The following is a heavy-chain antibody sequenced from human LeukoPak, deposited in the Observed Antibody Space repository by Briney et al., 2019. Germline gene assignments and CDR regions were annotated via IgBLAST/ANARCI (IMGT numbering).Heavy chain of an antibody. J-gene: IGHJ1*01. CDR1: GFTFSSYA. CDR2: ISGSGGST. V-gene: IGHV3-23*01. D-gene: IGHD6-19*01. CDR3: AKDSANGWLVLSSVHSY. Sequence: PGGSLSLPCAASGFTFSSYAMSWVRQAPGRGLEWVSAISGSGGSTYYADSVKGRFTISRDNSKNTLYLQMNSLRAEDTAVYYCAKDSANGWLVLSSVHSYWGQGILVTVSS.